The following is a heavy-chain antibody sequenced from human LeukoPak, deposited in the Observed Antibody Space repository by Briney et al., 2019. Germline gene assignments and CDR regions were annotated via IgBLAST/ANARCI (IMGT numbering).Heavy chain of an antibody. CDR3: ARDCSGGTCQLDY. CDR2: IWYDGSNK. J-gene: IGHJ4*02. CDR1: GFTFRNSG. Sequence: PGGSLRLSCAASGFTFRNSGMHWVGPAPRKGLAGVAVIWYDGSNKYYADSVKGRFTIARDNSKNTLYLQMNSLRAEDTAVYYCARDCSGGTCQLDYWGQGTLVTVSS. D-gene: IGHD2-15*01. V-gene: IGHV3-33*01.